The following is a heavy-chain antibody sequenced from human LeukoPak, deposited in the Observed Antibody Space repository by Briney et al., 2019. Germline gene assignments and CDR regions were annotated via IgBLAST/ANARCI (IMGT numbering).Heavy chain of an antibody. D-gene: IGHD5-12*01. J-gene: IGHJ4*02. Sequence: DSVKVSCKSSGYTFTDHFIHWVRQAPGQGLEWVGEINPYNGYTKYAWRLQGRVTMTRDTSISTAFMEVSRLTSDDTAAYYCARDYSLNDYYWGQGTLVTVAS. CDR1: GYTFTDHF. V-gene: IGHV1-2*02. CDR3: ARDYSLNDYY. CDR2: INPYNGYT.